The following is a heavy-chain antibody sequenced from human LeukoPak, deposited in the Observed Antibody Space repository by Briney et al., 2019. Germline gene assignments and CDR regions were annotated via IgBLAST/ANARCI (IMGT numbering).Heavy chain of an antibody. CDR1: GFTFSIYA. CDR2: ISDSGVDT. V-gene: IGHV3-23*01. Sequence: PGGSLRLSCAASGFTFSIYAMSWVRQAPGKGLEWVSGISDSGVDTFYPDSVMGRFTISRDNSNNTLFLQMNSLTAEDTALYYCEKRGGPSRYADFDYWGQGTPVTVSS. CDR3: EKRGGPSRYADFDY. J-gene: IGHJ4*02. D-gene: IGHD6-13*01.